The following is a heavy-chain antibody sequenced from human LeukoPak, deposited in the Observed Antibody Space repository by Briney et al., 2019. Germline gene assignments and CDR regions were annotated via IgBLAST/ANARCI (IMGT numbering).Heavy chain of an antibody. CDR1: GGSISSYY. CDR3: AGGRKGFGVVIYDYYYMDV. Sequence: SETLSLTCTVSGGSISSYYWSWIRQPPGKGLEWIGYIYYSGSTNYNPSLKSRVTISVDTSKNQFSLKLSSVTAADTAVYYCAGGRKGFGVVIYDYYYMDVWGKGTTVTVSS. CDR2: IYYSGST. J-gene: IGHJ6*03. D-gene: IGHD3-3*01. V-gene: IGHV4-59*01.